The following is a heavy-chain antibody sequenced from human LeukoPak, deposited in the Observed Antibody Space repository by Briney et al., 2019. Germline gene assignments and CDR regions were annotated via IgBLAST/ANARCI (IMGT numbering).Heavy chain of an antibody. CDR1: GGTFSSYA. CDR2: IIPIFGAA. V-gene: IGHV1-69*13. CDR3: ARGYYSGGSCYSGYFDY. Sequence: GASVKVSCKASGGTFSSYAISWVRQAPGRGLEWMGGIIPIFGAANYAQKFQGRVTITADESTSTAYMELSSLRSEDTAVYYCARGYYSGGSCYSGYFDYWGQGTLVTVSS. D-gene: IGHD2-15*01. J-gene: IGHJ4*02.